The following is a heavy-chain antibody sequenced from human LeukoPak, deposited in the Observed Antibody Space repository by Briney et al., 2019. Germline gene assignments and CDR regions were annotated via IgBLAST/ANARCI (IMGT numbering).Heavy chain of an antibody. V-gene: IGHV4-34*01. J-gene: IGHJ4*02. CDR2: INHSGST. D-gene: IGHD5-24*01. CDR3: ASELEGYNYPY. Sequence: PSETLSLTCAVYGGSFSGYYWSWIRQPPGQGLEWIGEINHSGSTNYNPSLKSRVTTSVDTSKNQFSLKLSSVTAADTAVYYCASELEGYNYPYWGQGTLVTVSS. CDR1: GGSFSGYY.